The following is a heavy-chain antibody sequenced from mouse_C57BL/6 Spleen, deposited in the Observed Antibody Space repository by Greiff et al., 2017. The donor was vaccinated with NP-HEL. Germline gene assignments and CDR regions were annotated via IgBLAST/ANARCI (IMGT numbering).Heavy chain of an antibody. V-gene: IGHV1-61*01. Sequence: VQLQQPGAELVRPGSSVKLSCKASGYTFTSYWMDWVKQRPGQGLEWIGNIYPSDSATHYNQKFKDKATLTVDKSSSTAYMQLSSLTSEDSAVYYCARGGGRSDYWGQGTTLTVSS. J-gene: IGHJ2*01. CDR3: ARGGGRSDY. CDR1: GYTFTSYW. CDR2: IYPSDSAT. D-gene: IGHD3-3*01.